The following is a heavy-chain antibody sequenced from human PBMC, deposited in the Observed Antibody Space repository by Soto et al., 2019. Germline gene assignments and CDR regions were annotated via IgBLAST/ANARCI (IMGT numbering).Heavy chain of an antibody. J-gene: IGHJ6*02. Sequence: PSETLSLTCTVSGGSISSSSYYWGWIRQPPGKGLEWIGSIYYSGSTYYNPSLKSRVTISVDTPKNQFSLKLSSVTAADTAVYYCARQALAYGSGSYYSGPTYYYGMDVWGQGTTVTVSS. V-gene: IGHV4-39*01. D-gene: IGHD3-10*01. CDR1: GGSISSSSYY. CDR3: ARQALAYGSGSYYSGPTYYYGMDV. CDR2: IYYSGST.